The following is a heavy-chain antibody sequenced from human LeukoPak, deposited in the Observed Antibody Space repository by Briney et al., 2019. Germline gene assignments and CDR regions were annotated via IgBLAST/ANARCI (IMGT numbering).Heavy chain of an antibody. J-gene: IGHJ2*01. CDR1: GLTVSSYG. CDR2: IIGSAVNT. D-gene: IGHD3-9*01. Sequence: GGSLRLSCGASGLTVSSYGMSWVRQAPGKGLEWVSTIIGSAVNTYYADSVKGRFTISRDDSKNTVYLQMNSLRAEDTAVYYCAKSGGDILTGYYISELRAHWYFDLWGRGTLVTVSS. V-gene: IGHV3-23*01. CDR3: AKSGGDILTGYYISELRAHWYFDL.